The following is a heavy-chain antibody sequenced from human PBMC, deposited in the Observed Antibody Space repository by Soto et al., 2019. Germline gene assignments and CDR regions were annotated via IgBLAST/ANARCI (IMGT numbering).Heavy chain of an antibody. J-gene: IGHJ4*02. CDR1: GFTFSSYA. CDR2: ISYDGSNK. D-gene: IGHD4-17*01. V-gene: IGHV3-30*04. CDR3: ARVSAVTLN. Sequence: GGSLRLSCAASGFTFSSYAMSWVRQAPGKGLEWVAVISYDGSNKYYADSVKGRFTISRDNSKNTLYLQMNSLRAEDTAVYYCARVSAVTLNWGQGTLVTVSS.